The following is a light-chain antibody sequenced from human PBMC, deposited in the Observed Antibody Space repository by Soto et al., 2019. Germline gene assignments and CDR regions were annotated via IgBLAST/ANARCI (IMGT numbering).Light chain of an antibody. CDR3: CSFTTISTLV. Sequence: QSALTQPASVSGSPGQSITISCTGTSSDVGGYNYVSWYQQHPGKAPKLMINDVSNRPSGVSNRFSGSKSGNTASLTISGLQAEDEADYYCCSFTTISTLVFGGGTKLTVL. CDR2: DVS. V-gene: IGLV2-14*01. J-gene: IGLJ3*02. CDR1: SSDVGGYNY.